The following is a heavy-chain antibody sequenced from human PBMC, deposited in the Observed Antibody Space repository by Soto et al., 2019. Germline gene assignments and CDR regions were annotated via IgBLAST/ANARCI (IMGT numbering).Heavy chain of an antibody. CDR3: AHYSSGRAFDI. V-gene: IGHV4-59*01. D-gene: IGHD6-19*01. CDR1: GASISTYY. J-gene: IGHJ3*02. CDR2: IHDSGST. Sequence: PSETLSLTCTVSGASISTYYWSWVRQPPGKGLEWIGYIHDSGSTYYNPSLKSRVTMSLDTSRNQFFLQLNSVTAADTAVYYGAHYSSGRAFDIWGQGTMVTVSS.